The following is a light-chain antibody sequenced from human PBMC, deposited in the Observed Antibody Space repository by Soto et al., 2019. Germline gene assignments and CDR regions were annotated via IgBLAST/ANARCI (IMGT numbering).Light chain of an antibody. CDR1: QSVSSN. CDR2: GAS. CDR3: QQYANWPT. Sequence: EIVMTQSPVTLSVSPGERVTLSCRASQSVSSNLAWYQQKPGQAPRLLFYGASTRATGLPARFSGSGSGTEFTLTISSLQSEDFAVYYCQQYANWPTFGQGTRLEIK. V-gene: IGKV3-15*01. J-gene: IGKJ5*01.